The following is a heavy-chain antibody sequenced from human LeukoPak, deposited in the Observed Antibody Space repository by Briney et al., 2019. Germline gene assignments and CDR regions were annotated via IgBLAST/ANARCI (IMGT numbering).Heavy chain of an antibody. V-gene: IGHV4-34*01. CDR3: ARGTPDSSGYPFDY. J-gene: IGHJ4*02. CDR2: INHSGST. D-gene: IGHD3-22*01. CDR1: GGSFSGFY. Sequence: PSETLSLTCAIYGGSFSGFYWSWIRQPPGKGLEWIGEINHSGSTNHNPSLKSRVTISVDTSKNQFSLKLSSVTAADTAVYYCARGTPDSSGYPFDYWGQGTLVTVSS.